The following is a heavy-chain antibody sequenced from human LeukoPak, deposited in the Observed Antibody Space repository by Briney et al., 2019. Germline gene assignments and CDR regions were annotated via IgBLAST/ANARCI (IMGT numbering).Heavy chain of an antibody. CDR2: ISSSGSYI. V-gene: IGHV3-21*01. CDR3: ARVGPWVSPDYYYYYMDV. D-gene: IGHD3-16*01. CDR1: AFTFSSYS. Sequence: NSGGSLRLSCAASAFTFSSYSMNWVRQAPGKGLEWVSSISSSGSYIYYADSVKGRFTISRDNAKNSLYLQMNSLRAEDTAVYYCARVGPWVSPDYYYYYMDVWGKGTTVTVSS. J-gene: IGHJ6*03.